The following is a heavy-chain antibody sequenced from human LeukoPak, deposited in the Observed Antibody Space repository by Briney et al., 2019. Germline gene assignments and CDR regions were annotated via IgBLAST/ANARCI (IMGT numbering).Heavy chain of an antibody. CDR3: ARDGVVVAAATEFDY. J-gene: IGHJ4*02. D-gene: IGHD2-15*01. Sequence: ASVKVSCKAPGYTFTSYYMHWVRQAPGQGLEWMGIINPSGGSTSYAQKFQGRVTMTRDTSTSTVYMELSSLRSEDTAVYYCARDGVVVAAATEFDYWGQGTLVTVSS. CDR2: INPSGGST. CDR1: GYTFTSYY. V-gene: IGHV1-46*01.